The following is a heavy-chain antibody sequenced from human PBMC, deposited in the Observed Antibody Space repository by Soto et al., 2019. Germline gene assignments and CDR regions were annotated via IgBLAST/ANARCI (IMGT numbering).Heavy chain of an antibody. CDR3: TTDPYSSGPGGIAFDI. CDR2: IKSKTDGGKT. D-gene: IGHD6-19*01. J-gene: IGHJ3*02. V-gene: IGHV3-15*01. CDR1: GFTFSNAW. Sequence: GGSLRLSCTASGFTFSNAWMSGVRKSPGKGLEWVGRIKSKTDGGKTDYAAPVKGRFTISRDDSKNTLYLQMNSLKTEDTAVYYCTTDPYSSGPGGIAFDIWGQGTMVTVSS.